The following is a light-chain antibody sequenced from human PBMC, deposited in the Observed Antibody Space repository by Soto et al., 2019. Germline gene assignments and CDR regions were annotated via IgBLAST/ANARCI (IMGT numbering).Light chain of an antibody. CDR2: RAS. Sequence: EIVMTQSPATLSVSPGERANLSCRASQSVSSNLAWYQQKPCQAPRLLIYRASTRATGIPARFSGSGSGTEFTLTISSLQSEDFAVYYCQQDNNWPRTFGQGTKVDIK. V-gene: IGKV3-15*01. J-gene: IGKJ1*01. CDR1: QSVSSN. CDR3: QQDNNWPRT.